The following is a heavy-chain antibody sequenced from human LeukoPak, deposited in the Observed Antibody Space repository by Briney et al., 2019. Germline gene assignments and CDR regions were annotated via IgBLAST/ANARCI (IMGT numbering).Heavy chain of an antibody. CDR1: GGTFSSYA. J-gene: IGHJ4*02. CDR3: ARSNGDSSSWYFDY. Sequence: SVKLSFKASGGTFSSYAISWVRQAPGQGLEWMGGIIPIFGTANYAQKFQGRVTITADESTSTAYMELSSLRSEDTAVYYCARSNGDSSSWYFDYWGQGTLVTVSS. D-gene: IGHD6-13*01. CDR2: IIPIFGTA. V-gene: IGHV1-69*01.